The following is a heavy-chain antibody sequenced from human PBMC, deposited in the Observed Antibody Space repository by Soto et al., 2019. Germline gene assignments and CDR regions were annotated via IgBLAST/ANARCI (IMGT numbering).Heavy chain of an antibody. CDR2: INHSGRT. V-gene: IGHV4-34*01. D-gene: IGHD3-16*01. J-gene: IGHJ5*02. Sequence: QVQLQQWGTRLLKPSETLALTCAVFGGSFSAYYWSWIRQPPGKGLEWIGEINHSGRTNYNPSLKSRVTRSIDTSKHQFALKLSSVTAADTAGYYGARAAFYAWEYHWGQGTLVTVSS. CDR3: ARAAFYAWEYH. CDR1: GGSFSAYY.